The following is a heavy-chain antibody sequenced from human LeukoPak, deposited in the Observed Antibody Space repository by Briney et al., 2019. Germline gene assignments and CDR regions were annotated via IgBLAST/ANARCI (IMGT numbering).Heavy chain of an antibody. J-gene: IGHJ3*02. V-gene: IGHV1-8*03. CDR1: GYTFTSYD. CDR2: MSPNSGNT. D-gene: IGHD4-11*01. Sequence: GASVKVSCKASGYTFTSYDINWVRQATGQGLEWMGWMSPNSGNTGYAQKFQGRVTITRNTSISTAYMELSSLRSEDTAVYYCARGAFDYSSRGDNAFDIWGQGTMVTVSS. CDR3: ARGAFDYSSRGDNAFDI.